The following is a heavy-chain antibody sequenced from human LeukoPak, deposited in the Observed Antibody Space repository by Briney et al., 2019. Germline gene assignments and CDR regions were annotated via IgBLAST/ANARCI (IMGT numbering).Heavy chain of an antibody. CDR2: IYYSGST. Sequence: PSQTLSLTCTVSGGSISSYYWSWIRQPPGKGLEWIGYIYYSGSTNYNPSLKSRVTISVDTSKNQFSLKLSSVTAADTAVYYCARGATWSSSSGAFDIWGQGTMVTVSS. J-gene: IGHJ3*02. CDR1: GGSISSYY. V-gene: IGHV4-59*01. D-gene: IGHD6-6*01. CDR3: ARGATWSSSSGAFDI.